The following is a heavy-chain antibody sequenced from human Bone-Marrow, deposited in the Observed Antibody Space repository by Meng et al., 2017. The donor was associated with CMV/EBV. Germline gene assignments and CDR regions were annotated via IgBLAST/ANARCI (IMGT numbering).Heavy chain of an antibody. J-gene: IGHJ4*02. Sequence: GESLKISCAASGFIFSRYNINWIRQAPGRGLEWVSSISSSSSYIYYADSVKGRFTISRDNAKNSLYLQMNSLRAEDTAVYYCARDTYGSGSNFDFWGQGTLVTVSS. CDR1: GFIFSRYN. V-gene: IGHV3-21*01. D-gene: IGHD3-10*01. CDR3: ARDTYGSGSNFDF. CDR2: ISSSSSYI.